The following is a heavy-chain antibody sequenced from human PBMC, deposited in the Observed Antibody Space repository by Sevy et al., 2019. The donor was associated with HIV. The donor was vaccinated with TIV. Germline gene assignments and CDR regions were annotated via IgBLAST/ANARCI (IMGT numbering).Heavy chain of an antibody. Sequence: GGSLRLSCAASGISSSNYWMSWVRQAPGKGLEWVANINQDGSEKKFVGSVKGRFTISRDNAKNSVYLQMNSLTAEDTAVYYCARDRWAKYPEDGFDIWGQGTMVTVSS. CDR1: GISSSNYW. J-gene: IGHJ3*02. V-gene: IGHV3-7*01. CDR3: ARDRWAKYPEDGFDI. CDR2: INQDGSEK.